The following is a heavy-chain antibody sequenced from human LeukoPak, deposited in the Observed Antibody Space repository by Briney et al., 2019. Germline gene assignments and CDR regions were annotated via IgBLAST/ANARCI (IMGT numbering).Heavy chain of an antibody. D-gene: IGHD6-19*01. CDR3: ARIGSDGSGWVRYY. CDR2: IYYSGST. CDR1: GGSISSGGYY. J-gene: IGHJ4*02. V-gene: IGHV4-61*08. Sequence: SETLSLTCTVSGGSISSGGYYWSWIRQHPGKGLEWIGYIYYSGSTNYNPSLKSRVTISVDTSKNQFSLKLSSVTAADTAVYYCARIGSDGSGWVRYYWGQGTLVTVSS.